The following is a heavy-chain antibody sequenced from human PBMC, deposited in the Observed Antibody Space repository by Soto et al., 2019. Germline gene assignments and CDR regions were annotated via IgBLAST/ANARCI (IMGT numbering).Heavy chain of an antibody. D-gene: IGHD3-22*01. V-gene: IGHV3-49*03. CDR2: IRSKGYGGTT. Sequence: PGGSLRLSCTTSGFTFGDYAMSWFRQAPGKGLEWVGFIRSKGYGGTTQYAASVKGRFTISRDDSESIAYPQMDSLKTEDTALYYCARVGSASLMVVVIADHWGQGTQVTVSS. CDR1: GFTFGDYA. J-gene: IGHJ4*02. CDR3: ARVGSASLMVVVIADH.